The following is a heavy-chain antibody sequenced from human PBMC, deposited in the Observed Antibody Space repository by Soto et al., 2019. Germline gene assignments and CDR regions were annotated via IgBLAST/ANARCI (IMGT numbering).Heavy chain of an antibody. CDR2: TYYRSKWYS. CDR1: GDSVSSNSAT. CDR3: ARDRLGSSGYYLDAFDI. V-gene: IGHV6-1*01. J-gene: IGHJ3*02. D-gene: IGHD3-22*01. Sequence: SQTLSLTCAISGDSVSSNSATWNWIRQSPSRGLEWLGRTYYRSKWYSDYAVSVKSRITINPDTSKNQVSLQLKSVTPEDTAVNYCARDRLGSSGYYLDAFDIWGQGTMVTVSS.